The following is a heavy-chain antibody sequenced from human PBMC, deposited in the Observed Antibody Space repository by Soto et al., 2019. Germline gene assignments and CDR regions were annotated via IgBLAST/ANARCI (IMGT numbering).Heavy chain of an antibody. CDR3: ARGSAFIGLDY. Sequence: PGGSLRLSCAASGFPFTNAWMNWVRQAPGKGLEWVSSIGTSGSYIYDTDSVKGRFTISRDNTKDSLYLQMNSLRAEDTAIYYCARGSAFIGLDYWGQGTPVTVSS. CDR1: GFPFTNAW. D-gene: IGHD1-26*01. J-gene: IGHJ4*02. V-gene: IGHV3-21*01. CDR2: IGTSGSYI.